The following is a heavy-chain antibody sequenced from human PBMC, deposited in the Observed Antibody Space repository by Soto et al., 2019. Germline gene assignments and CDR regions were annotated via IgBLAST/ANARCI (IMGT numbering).Heavy chain of an antibody. CDR1: GGSISSGDYY. D-gene: IGHD3-10*01. CDR3: ARGTYYYGSGSYDSSIDY. CDR2: IYYSGST. Sequence: QVQLQESGPGLVKPSQTLSLTCTVSGGSISSGDYYWSWIRQPPGKGLEWIGYIYYSGSTYYNPSLKSRVTISVDTSKNQFSLKMSSVTAADTAVYYCARGTYYYGSGSYDSSIDYWGQGTLVTVSS. J-gene: IGHJ4*02. V-gene: IGHV4-30-4*01.